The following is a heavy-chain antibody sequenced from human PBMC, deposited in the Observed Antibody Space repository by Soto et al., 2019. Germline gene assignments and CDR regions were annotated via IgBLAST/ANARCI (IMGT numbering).Heavy chain of an antibody. D-gene: IGHD5-12*01. J-gene: IGHJ4*02. CDR2: IIPIFGTA. Sequence: QVQLVQSGAEVKKPGSSVKVSCKASGGTFSSYAISWVRQAPGQGLEWMGGIIPIFGTANYAQKFQGRVTITADESTSTAYRELSSLRSEDTAVYYCARAWIADRGYYFDYWGQGTLVTVSS. CDR1: GGTFSSYA. V-gene: IGHV1-69*12. CDR3: ARAWIADRGYYFDY.